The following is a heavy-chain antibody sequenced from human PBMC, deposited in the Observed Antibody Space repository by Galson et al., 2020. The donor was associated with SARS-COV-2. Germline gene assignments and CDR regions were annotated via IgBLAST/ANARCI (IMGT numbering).Heavy chain of an antibody. CDR3: ARGRYSSSWYNPTHFYFDY. D-gene: IGHD6-13*01. Sequence: SQASETLSLTCAVYGGSFSGYYWSWIRQPPGKGLEWIGEINHSGSTNYNPSLKSRVTISVDTSKNQFSLKLSSVTAADTAVYYCARGRYSSSWYNPTHFYFDYWGQGTLVTVSS. J-gene: IGHJ4*02. CDR1: GGSFSGYY. CDR2: INHSGST. V-gene: IGHV4-34*01.